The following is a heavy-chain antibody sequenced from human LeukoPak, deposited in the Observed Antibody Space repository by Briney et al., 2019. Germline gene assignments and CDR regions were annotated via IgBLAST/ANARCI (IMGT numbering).Heavy chain of an antibody. CDR1: GFTFSSYA. V-gene: IGHV3-23*01. CDR2: ISGSGGST. Sequence: GGSLRLSCAASGFTFSSYAMSWVRQAPGKGLEWVSAISGSGGSTYYADSVKGRFTISRDNSKNTLYLQMNSLRAEDTAVYYCAKDSRLSYDFWSGYYRLDYWGQGTLVTVSS. CDR3: AKDSRLSYDFWSGYYRLDY. D-gene: IGHD3-3*01. J-gene: IGHJ4*02.